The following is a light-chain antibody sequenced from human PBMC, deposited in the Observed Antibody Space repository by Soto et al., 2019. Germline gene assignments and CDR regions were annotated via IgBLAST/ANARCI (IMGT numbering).Light chain of an antibody. V-gene: IGKV1-5*03. CDR3: QQYNTYPWT. J-gene: IGKJ1*01. CDR2: KAS. Sequence: DIQMTQSPSTLSASVGDRVTITCRASQSINSWLAWYQQKPGKAPKLLIYKASSLESGVPSRFSGRGSGTDFPLTISSLQPDDFSTYYYQQYNTYPWTFGQGTKVQIK. CDR1: QSINSW.